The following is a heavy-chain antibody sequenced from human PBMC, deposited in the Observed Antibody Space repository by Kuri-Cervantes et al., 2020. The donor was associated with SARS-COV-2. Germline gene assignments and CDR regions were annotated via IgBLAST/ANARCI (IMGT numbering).Heavy chain of an antibody. D-gene: IGHD2-2*01. CDR2: ISSSSSSYT. CDR3: ARDTPYCSSNTCSDF. V-gene: IGHV3-21*01. Sequence: GESLKISCRGSGFTFGDYSVNWVRQAPGKGLEWVSSISSSSSSYTYYADSVKGRFTISRDNAKNSLYLQMNSLRAEDTAVYFCARDTPYCSSNTCSDFWGQGTLVTVSS. CDR1: GFTFGDYS. J-gene: IGHJ4*02.